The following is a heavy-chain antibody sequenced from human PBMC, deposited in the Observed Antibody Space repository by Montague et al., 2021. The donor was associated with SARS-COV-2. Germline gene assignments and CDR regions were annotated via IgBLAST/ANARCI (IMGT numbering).Heavy chain of an antibody. CDR1: GFSLRSDDEG. J-gene: IGHJ4*02. Sequence: PALVKPTQTLTLTCTFSGFSLRSDDEGVAWIRQSPGQALEWLAVIYWNGDKRYSPSLQRRLTITKDTSENQVVLTMTNMDPVDTATYYCAHRGMIRGLIFDYWGRGPWSPSPQ. CDR2: IYWNGDK. D-gene: IGHD3-10*01. V-gene: IGHV2-5*01. CDR3: AHRGMIRGLIFDY.